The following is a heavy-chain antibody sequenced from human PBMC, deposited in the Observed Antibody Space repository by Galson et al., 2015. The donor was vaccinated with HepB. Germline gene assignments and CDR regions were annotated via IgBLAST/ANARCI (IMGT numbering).Heavy chain of an antibody. J-gene: IGHJ6*02. D-gene: IGHD3-10*01. Sequence: SLRLSCAASGFTFSNAWMSWVRQAPGKGLEWVGRIKSKTDGGTTDYTAPVKGRFTISRDDSKNTVYLQMKSLKTEDTAVYYCTTDQQVVLWFGELGSSRLAVDVWGQGTTVTVSS. CDR2: IKSKTDGGTT. CDR3: TTDQQVVLWFGELGSSRLAVDV. V-gene: IGHV3-15*01. CDR1: GFTFSNAW.